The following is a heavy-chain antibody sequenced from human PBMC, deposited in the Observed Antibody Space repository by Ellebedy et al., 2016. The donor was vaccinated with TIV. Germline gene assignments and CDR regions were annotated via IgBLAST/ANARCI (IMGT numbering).Heavy chain of an antibody. Sequence: PGGSLRLSCAASGFTFSSYDMHWVRQAPGKGLEWVALISYDANNKYYADSVKGRFTISRDNAKSTLYLQMNSLRVEDTAIYYCARPLYSGTGGNVWGQGTMVTVSS. CDR2: ISYDANNK. J-gene: IGHJ3*01. V-gene: IGHV3-30*03. CDR3: ARPLYSGTGGNV. CDR1: GFTFSSYD. D-gene: IGHD1-26*01.